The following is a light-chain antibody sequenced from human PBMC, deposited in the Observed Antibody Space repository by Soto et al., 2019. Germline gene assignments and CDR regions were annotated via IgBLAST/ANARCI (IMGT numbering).Light chain of an antibody. CDR2: GNS. CDR1: SSNIGAGYD. V-gene: IGLV1-40*01. CDR3: QSYDSSLSGGV. Sequence: QSVLTQPPSVSGAPGQRVTISCTGSSSNIGAGYDVHWYQQLPGTAPKLLIYGNSNRPSGVPDRFSGSKSGTSASLAITGLQAEDYGDYYCQSYDSSLSGGVFGGGTKLTVL. J-gene: IGLJ2*01.